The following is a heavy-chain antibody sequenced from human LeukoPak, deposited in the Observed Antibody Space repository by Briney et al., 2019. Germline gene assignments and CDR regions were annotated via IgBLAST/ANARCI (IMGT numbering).Heavy chain of an antibody. CDR1: GFAFGTYA. Sequence: GGSLRLSCAASGFAFGTYAMSWVRQGPGKGLEWVSALSANGVKTYYADFVKGRFTISRDNSKNTLFLQMNSLRAEDTAVYYCARSRGSGWPFDYWGQGTLVTVSS. J-gene: IGHJ4*02. CDR3: ARSRGSGWPFDY. CDR2: LSANGVKT. V-gene: IGHV3-23*01. D-gene: IGHD6-19*01.